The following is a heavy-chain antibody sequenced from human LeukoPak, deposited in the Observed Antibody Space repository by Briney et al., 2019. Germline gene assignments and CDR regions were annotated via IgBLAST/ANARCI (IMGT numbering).Heavy chain of an antibody. J-gene: IGHJ4*02. D-gene: IGHD3-10*01. V-gene: IGHV3-53*01. Sequence: GGSLRLSCAASGFIVSSDYMSWVRQAPGKGLEWVSVIFGGNTTYYADSVKGRFTISRDNSKNMVYLQMKSLRDEDTAIYYCARRPRGVNYGYYCGQGTLVTVSS. CDR2: IFGGNTT. CDR3: ARRPRGVNYGYY. CDR1: GFIVSSDY.